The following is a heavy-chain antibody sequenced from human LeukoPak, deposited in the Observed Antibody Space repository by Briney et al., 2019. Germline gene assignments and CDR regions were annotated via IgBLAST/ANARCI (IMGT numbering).Heavy chain of an antibody. D-gene: IGHD2-15*01. CDR1: GYTFTTYG. J-gene: IGHJ4*02. Sequence: ASVKVSCKSSGYTFTTYGISWLRQAPGQGLEWMGWISAHKGDTEYAQKFQGRVTMTRDTSTSTAYMELQSLTSDDTAVYYCARADIIVVAGATPVGSGFEYWGQGALITVS. CDR2: ISAHKGDT. CDR3: ARADIIVVAGATPVGSGFEY. V-gene: IGHV1-18*01.